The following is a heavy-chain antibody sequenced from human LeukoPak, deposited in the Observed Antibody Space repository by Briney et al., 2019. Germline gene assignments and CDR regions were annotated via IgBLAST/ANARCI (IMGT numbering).Heavy chain of an antibody. D-gene: IGHD3-10*01. CDR2: ISSSSSYI. Sequence: GGSLRLSCAASGFNFSIYSMNWVRQAPGKGLEWVSSISSSSSYIYYADSVKGRFTISRDNAKNSLYLQMNSLRAEDTAVYYCARARLWFGELSPDAFDIWGQGTMVTVSS. J-gene: IGHJ3*02. V-gene: IGHV3-21*01. CDR3: ARARLWFGELSPDAFDI. CDR1: GFNFSIYS.